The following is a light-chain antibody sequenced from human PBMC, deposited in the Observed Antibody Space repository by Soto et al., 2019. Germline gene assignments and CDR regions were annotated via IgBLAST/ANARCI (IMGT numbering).Light chain of an antibody. J-gene: IGLJ3*02. CDR1: TSDVGGHNF. CDR3: RSYTRSSIWV. V-gene: IGLV2-14*01. CDR2: AVD. Sequence: QSVLTQPASVSGSPGESITISCSGTTSDVGGHNFVSWFQQHPGKAPKMMIYAVDQRPSGVSIRFSGSKSGNTASLTISGLQTADEADYYCRSYTRSSIWVFGGGTKLTVL.